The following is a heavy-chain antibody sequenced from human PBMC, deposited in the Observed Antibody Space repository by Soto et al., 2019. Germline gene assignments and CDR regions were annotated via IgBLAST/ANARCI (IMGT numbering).Heavy chain of an antibody. D-gene: IGHD3-16*02. J-gene: IGHJ4*02. CDR2: IYYSGST. CDR3: AIGCLGELSYFDY. CDR1: GGSISSSSYY. Sequence: SETLSLTCTVSGGSISSSSYYWGWIRQPPGKGLEWIGSIYYSGSTYYNPSLKSRVTISVDTSKNQFSLKLSSVTAADTAVYYCAIGCLGELSYFDYWGQGTLVTVSS. V-gene: IGHV4-39*01.